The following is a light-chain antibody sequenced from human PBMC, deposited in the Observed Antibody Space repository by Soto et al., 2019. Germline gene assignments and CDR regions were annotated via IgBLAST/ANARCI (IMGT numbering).Light chain of an antibody. CDR2: WSS. J-gene: IGKJ5*01. CDR1: KTVLSSSNNRNY. CDR3: HQHYDLPT. V-gene: IGKV4-1*01. Sequence: DIVMTQSPDSLAVSLGERATIKCKSSKTVLSSSNNRNYLAWYQQKSGQPTKLLIYWSSTRASGVPDRFTGSGSGTDFTLTISNTQAEDVGIYYCHQHYDLPTFGQGTRLEL.